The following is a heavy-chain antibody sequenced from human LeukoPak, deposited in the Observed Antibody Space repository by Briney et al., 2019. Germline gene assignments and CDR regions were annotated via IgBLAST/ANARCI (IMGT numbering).Heavy chain of an antibody. D-gene: IGHD6-6*01. J-gene: IGHJ4*02. Sequence: PGGSLRLSCAASGFTFSNYWMNWVRQAPGKGREWVANIKYDGSETYYMDSATARFTISRDNAKNSLYLQINSLSAEDTAVYYCASEQYSRSSYWGQGTLVTVSS. CDR3: ASEQYSRSSY. CDR1: GFTFSNYW. V-gene: IGHV3-7*03. CDR2: IKYDGSET.